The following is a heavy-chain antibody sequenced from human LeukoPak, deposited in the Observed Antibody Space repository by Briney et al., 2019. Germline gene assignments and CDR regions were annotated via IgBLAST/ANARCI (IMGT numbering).Heavy chain of an antibody. CDR2: VYYSGST. J-gene: IGHJ4*02. CDR1: GGSIRSDDFY. V-gene: IGHV4-39*01. Sequence: PSETLSLTCTVSGGSIRSDDFYWGWIRQPPGRGLEWIANVYYSGSTSYHPSFKSRVTISVDTSKHQFSLQVTSVTAADTAVYYCARFIGYSSSSWFGFDYWGQGTLVTVSP. CDR3: ARFIGYSSSSWFGFDY. D-gene: IGHD6-13*01.